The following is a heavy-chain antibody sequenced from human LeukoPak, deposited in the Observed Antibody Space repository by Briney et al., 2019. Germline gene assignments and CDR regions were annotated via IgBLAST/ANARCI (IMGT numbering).Heavy chain of an antibody. V-gene: IGHV3-21*01. J-gene: IGHJ3*02. CDR3: ARDEIGRSVI. CDR1: GCTFSTYS. Sequence: GGSLRLSCAASGCTFSTYSMNWVRQAPGKGLEWVSSISSSSSYMYYADSLKGRFTISRDNAKNSLYLQMNSLRAEDTAVYYCARDEIGRSVIWGQGTMVTVSS. D-gene: IGHD2-15*01. CDR2: ISSSSSYM.